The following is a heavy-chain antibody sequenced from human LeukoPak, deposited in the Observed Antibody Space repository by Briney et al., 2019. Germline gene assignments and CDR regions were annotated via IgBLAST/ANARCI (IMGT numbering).Heavy chain of an antibody. CDR2: INAGDGNT. V-gene: IGHV1-3*01. CDR1: GYTFTSYA. D-gene: IGHD6-13*01. Sequence: ASVKVSCKASGYTFTSYAMHWVRQAPGQRLEWMGWINAGDGNTKYSQKFQGRVTITRDTSASTAYMELSSLRSEDTAAYYCARARSGSSWSFDYWGQGTLVTVSS. J-gene: IGHJ4*02. CDR3: ARARSGSSWSFDY.